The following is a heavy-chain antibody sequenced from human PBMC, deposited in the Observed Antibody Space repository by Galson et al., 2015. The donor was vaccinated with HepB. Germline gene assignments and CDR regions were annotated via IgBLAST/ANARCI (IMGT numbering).Heavy chain of an antibody. CDR2: INAGNGYT. D-gene: IGHD2-15*01. V-gene: IGHV1-3*01. CDR1: GYTFTSYA. Sequence: SVKVSCKASGYTFTSYAMHWVRQAPGQRLEWMGWINAGNGYTRYSQKFQGRVTITRDTSASTAYIELSSLRSEDTAVYYCAGYCSGGSCYSHYYYYTMDVWGQGTTVTVSS. J-gene: IGHJ6*02. CDR3: AGYCSGGSCYSHYYYYTMDV.